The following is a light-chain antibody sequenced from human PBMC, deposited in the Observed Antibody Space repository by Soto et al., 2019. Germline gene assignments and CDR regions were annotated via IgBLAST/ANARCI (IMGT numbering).Light chain of an antibody. CDR3: QQLNSYPIT. J-gene: IGKJ5*01. CDR2: AAS. V-gene: IGKV1-9*01. CDR1: QGLSSD. Sequence: DIQLTQSPSFLSASVGDRVTITCRASQGLSSDLAWYQQKPGKAPKLLIYAASTLQSGVPSRFSGSGSGTESTLTISSLQPEDFATYYCQQLNSYPITFGQGTRREIK.